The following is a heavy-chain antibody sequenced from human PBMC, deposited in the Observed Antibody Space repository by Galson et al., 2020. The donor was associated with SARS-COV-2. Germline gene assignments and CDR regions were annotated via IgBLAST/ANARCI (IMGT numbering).Heavy chain of an antibody. CDR3: ARVGSSGWYFDY. V-gene: IGHV3-7*01. D-gene: IGHD6-13*01. CDR2: IKQDGSEK. CDR1: GFTFSSYW. Sequence: QLGESLKISCAASGFTFSSYWMSWVRQAPGKGLEWVANIKQDGSEKYYVDSVKGRFTISRDNAKNSLYLQMNSLRAEDTAVYYCARVGSSGWYFDYWGQGTLVTVSS. J-gene: IGHJ4*02.